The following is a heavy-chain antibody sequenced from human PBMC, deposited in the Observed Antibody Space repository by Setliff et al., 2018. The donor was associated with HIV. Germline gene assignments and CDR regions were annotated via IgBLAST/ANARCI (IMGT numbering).Heavy chain of an antibody. J-gene: IGHJ4*02. Sequence: SETLSLTCAVYGGSFSGYYWSWIRQPPGKGLEWIAEINNSGSTNYNPSLKSRVTVSVDTSKNQFSLKLRSVTAADTAVYHCARWRGYSYGSLLRYFDYWGQGTLVTVSS. CDR3: ARWRGYSYGSLLRYFDY. D-gene: IGHD5-18*01. V-gene: IGHV4-34*01. CDR1: GGSFSGYY. CDR2: INNSGST.